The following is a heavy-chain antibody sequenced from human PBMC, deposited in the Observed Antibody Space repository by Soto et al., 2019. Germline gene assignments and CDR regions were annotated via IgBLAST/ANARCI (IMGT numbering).Heavy chain of an antibody. CDR3: ARVFTDTAKVFDY. D-gene: IGHD5-18*01. J-gene: IGHJ4*02. CDR2: IYSAGST. Sequence: PGGSLRLSCAVSGLTVSSNYMSWVRQAPGKGLEWVSIIYSAGSTYYADSVKGRFTISRDNSKNTAYLQMNSLRAEDTAVYYCARVFTDTAKVFDYWGQGTLVTVSS. V-gene: IGHV3-53*01. CDR1: GLTVSSNY.